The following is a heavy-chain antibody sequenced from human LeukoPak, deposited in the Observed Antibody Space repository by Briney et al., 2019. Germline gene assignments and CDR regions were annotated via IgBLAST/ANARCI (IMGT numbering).Heavy chain of an antibody. CDR3: ARLRIGLRRYYFVDV. V-gene: IGHV4-34*01. Sequence: ASETLSLTCAVHGESLSSYSWSWIRQPPGRGLEWIGEIYRRGITNSNPPLKSRLSISVDTSNTHFSVTLSSVTAADTALYYCARLRIGLRRYYFVDVWGKGTTVIVSS. J-gene: IGHJ6*04. CDR2: IYRRGIT. D-gene: IGHD3-9*01. CDR1: GESLSSYS.